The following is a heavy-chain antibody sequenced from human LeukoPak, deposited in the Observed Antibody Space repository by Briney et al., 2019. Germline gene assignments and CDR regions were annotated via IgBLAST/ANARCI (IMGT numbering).Heavy chain of an antibody. CDR3: AKRLRGFFEY. D-gene: IGHD4-17*01. CDR1: GFTFSSYG. CDR2: ISYDGSNK. V-gene: IGHV3-30*18. J-gene: IGHJ4*02. Sequence: GRSLRLSCAASGFTFSSYGMHWVRQAPGKGLEWVAVISYDGSNKYYADSVKGRFTISRDNSKNTVYVQMNSLRAEDTAVYYCAKRLRGFFEYWGQGTLVTVSS.